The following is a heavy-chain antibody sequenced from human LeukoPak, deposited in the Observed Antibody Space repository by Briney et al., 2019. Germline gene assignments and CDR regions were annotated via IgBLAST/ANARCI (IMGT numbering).Heavy chain of an antibody. CDR3: AANSADYNTLGSSYKV. D-gene: IGHD3-10*01. CDR2: FSYSGTT. V-gene: IGHV4-39*01. J-gene: IGHJ4*02. Sequence: SETLSLTCTVSSASINSSPYFWAWIRQSPGKGLEGVGSFSYSGTTYYNPSLKSRVTISVDTSKNQFSLKLNSVTAADTAVFYCAANSADYNTLGSSYKVWGQGTLVTVSS. CDR1: SASINSSPYF.